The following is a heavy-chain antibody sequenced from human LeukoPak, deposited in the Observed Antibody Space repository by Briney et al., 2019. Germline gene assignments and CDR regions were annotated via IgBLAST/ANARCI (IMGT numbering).Heavy chain of an antibody. J-gene: IGHJ4*02. CDR3: ARYQYYDFWSGPDY. Sequence: ASVKVSCKASGYTFTSYDINWVRQATGQGLEWMGWMNPNSGNTGYVQKFQGRVTMTRNTSISTAYMELSSLRSEDTAVYYCARYQYYDFWSGPDYWGQGTLVTVSS. D-gene: IGHD3-3*01. V-gene: IGHV1-8*01. CDR2: MNPNSGNT. CDR1: GYTFTSYD.